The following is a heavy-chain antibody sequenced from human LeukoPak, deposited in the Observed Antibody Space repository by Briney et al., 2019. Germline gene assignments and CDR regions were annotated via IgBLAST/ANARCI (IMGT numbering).Heavy chain of an antibody. CDR2: INHSGST. D-gene: IGHD4-11*01. V-gene: IGHV4-34*01. Sequence: SETLSLTCAVYGGSFSGYYWSWIRQPPGKGLEWIGEINHSGSTNYNPSLKSRVTISVDTSKNQFSLKLSSVTAADTAVYYCARLGGAEATVTTSYYYGMDVWGKGTTVTVSS. J-gene: IGHJ6*04. CDR1: GGSFSGYY. CDR3: ARLGGAEATVTTSYYYGMDV.